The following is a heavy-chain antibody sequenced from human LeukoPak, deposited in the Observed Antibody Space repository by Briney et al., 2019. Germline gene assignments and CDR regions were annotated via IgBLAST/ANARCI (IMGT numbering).Heavy chain of an antibody. Sequence: GGSLRLSCAASGFSFSSSTMNWARQAPGKGLEWVSSIGSTSSDKYYIESVKGRFTISRDNAEDILYLQMDSLRADDTAAYYCVKGDYRESWGQGTRVTVSS. CDR2: IGSTSSDK. CDR1: GFSFSSST. V-gene: IGHV3-21*01. D-gene: IGHD4-11*01. CDR3: VKGDYRES. J-gene: IGHJ4*02.